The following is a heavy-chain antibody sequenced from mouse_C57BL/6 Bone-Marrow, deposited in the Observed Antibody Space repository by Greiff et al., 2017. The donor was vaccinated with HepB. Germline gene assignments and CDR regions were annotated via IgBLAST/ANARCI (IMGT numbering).Heavy chain of an antibody. CDR2: INPNNGGT. J-gene: IGHJ3*01. Sequence: EVQLQQSGPELVKPGASVKIPCKASGYTFTDYNMDWVKQSHGKSLEWIGDINPNNGGTIYNQKFKGKATLTVDKSSSTAYMELRSLTSEDTAVYYCARSPDYYGSSYWFAYWGQGTLVTVSA. V-gene: IGHV1-18*01. CDR3: ARSPDYYGSSYWFAY. D-gene: IGHD1-1*01. CDR1: GYTFTDYN.